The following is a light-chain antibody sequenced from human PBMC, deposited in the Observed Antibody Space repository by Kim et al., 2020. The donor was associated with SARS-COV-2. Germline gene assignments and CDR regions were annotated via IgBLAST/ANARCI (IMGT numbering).Light chain of an antibody. J-gene: IGKJ4*01. CDR1: QNVRSN. CDR3: QQYNNWPLT. V-gene: IGKV3-15*01. CDR2: GAS. Sequence: VSPGERATLSCRDSQNVRSNLAWYQQKPGQTPRLLIYGASTRATGVPARFSGSGFGTEFTLTISSLQSEDFAVYYCQQYNNWPLTFGGGTKVDIK.